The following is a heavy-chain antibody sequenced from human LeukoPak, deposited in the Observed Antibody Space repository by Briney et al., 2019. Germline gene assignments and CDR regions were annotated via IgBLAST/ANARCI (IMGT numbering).Heavy chain of an antibody. CDR2: IKQDGSEK. D-gene: IGHD6-13*01. CDR3: VKDMKIKAAGYYFDY. J-gene: IGHJ4*02. Sequence: PGGSLRLSCAASGFSFSTYWMNWVRQAPGEGLEWVANIKQDGSEKYYVDSVKGRFTISRDNAKNSLYLQMNSLRAEDTAVFYCVKDMKIKAAGYYFDYWGQGTLVTVSS. V-gene: IGHV3-7*01. CDR1: GFSFSTYW.